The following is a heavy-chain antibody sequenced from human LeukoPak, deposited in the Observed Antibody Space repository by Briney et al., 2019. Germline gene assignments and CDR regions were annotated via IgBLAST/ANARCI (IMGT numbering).Heavy chain of an antibody. CDR2: IIPIFGIA. CDR1: EGTFSSYA. CDR3: ATRWSGGDDYGDLMDY. Sequence: ASVKVSCKASEGTFSSYAISWVRQAPGQGLEWMGRIIPIFGIANYAQKFQGRVTITADKSTSTAYMELSSLRSEDTAVYYCATRWSGGDDYGDLMDYWGQGTLVTVSS. D-gene: IGHD4-17*01. J-gene: IGHJ4*02. V-gene: IGHV1-69*04.